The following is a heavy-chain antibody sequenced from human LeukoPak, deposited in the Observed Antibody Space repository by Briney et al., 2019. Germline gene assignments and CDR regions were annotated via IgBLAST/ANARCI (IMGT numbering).Heavy chain of an antibody. D-gene: IGHD3-22*01. CDR1: GFTFSSYE. V-gene: IGHV3-48*03. Sequence: GGSLRLSCAASGFTFSSYEMNWVRQAPGKGLEWVSYISSSGSTIYYADSVKGRFTISRDNAKNSLYLQMNSLRAEDTALYYCAKDIGVGYDSSGSLSPNAFDIWGQGTMVTVSS. J-gene: IGHJ3*02. CDR3: AKDIGVGYDSSGSLSPNAFDI. CDR2: ISSSGSTI.